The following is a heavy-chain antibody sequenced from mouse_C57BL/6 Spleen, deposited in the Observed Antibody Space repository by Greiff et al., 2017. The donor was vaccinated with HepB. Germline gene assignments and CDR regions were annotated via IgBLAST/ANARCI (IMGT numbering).Heavy chain of an antibody. CDR1: SYTFTSYW. Sequence: VQLQQPGAELVKPGASVKMSCKASSYTFTSYWITWVKQRPGQGLEWIGDIYPGSGSTNYNEKFKSKATLTVDTSSSTAYMQLSSLTSEDSAVYYCARPIYYGNYEGHYFDYWGQGTTLTVSS. J-gene: IGHJ2*01. CDR2: IYPGSGST. D-gene: IGHD2-1*01. V-gene: IGHV1-55*01. CDR3: ARPIYYGNYEGHYFDY.